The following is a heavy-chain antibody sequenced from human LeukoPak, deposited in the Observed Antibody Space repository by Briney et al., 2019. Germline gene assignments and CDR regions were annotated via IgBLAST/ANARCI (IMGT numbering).Heavy chain of an antibody. J-gene: IGHJ4*02. D-gene: IGHD6-13*01. CDR1: GGSFSGYY. Sequence: SETLSLTCAVYGGSFSGYYWSWIRQPPGKGLEWIGSIYYSGSTYYNPSLKSRVTISVDTSKNQFSLKLSSVTAADTAVYYCASISSSWSLGLYYFDYWGQGTLVTVSS. CDR2: IYYSGST. V-gene: IGHV4-34*01. CDR3: ASISSSWSLGLYYFDY.